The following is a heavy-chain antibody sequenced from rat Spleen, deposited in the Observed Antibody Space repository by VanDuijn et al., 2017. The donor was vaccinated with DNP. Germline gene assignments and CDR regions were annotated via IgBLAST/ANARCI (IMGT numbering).Heavy chain of an antibody. V-gene: IGHV5-58*01. CDR2: INTDGGST. D-gene: IGHD4-1*01. CDR3: TTGDYFDY. CDR1: GFTFSSYW. J-gene: IGHJ2*01. Sequence: EVQLVETGGGLVQPGRSLKLSCVASGFTFSSYWMYWICQAPGKGLAWVASINTDGGSTYYPDSVKGRFTISRDNAKSTLYLQMDSLRSEDTATYYCTTGDYFDYWGQGVMVTVSS.